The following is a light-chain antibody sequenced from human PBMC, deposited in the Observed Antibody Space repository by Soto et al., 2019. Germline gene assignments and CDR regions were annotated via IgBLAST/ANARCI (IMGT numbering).Light chain of an antibody. J-gene: IGKJ1*01. Sequence: EIVMTQSPDTLSVSPGEGATLSCRASLSISRYLAFYQHQPGQAPRLLIYGASSRATGLPDRFSGSRSGTDFPLTISRLEPEDFAVYYCQQYGSSPRTFGQATMV. V-gene: IGKV3-20*01. CDR3: QQYGSSPRT. CDR2: GAS. CDR1: LSISRY.